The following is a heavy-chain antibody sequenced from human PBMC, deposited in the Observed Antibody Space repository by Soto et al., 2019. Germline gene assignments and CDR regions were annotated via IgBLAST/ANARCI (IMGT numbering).Heavy chain of an antibody. CDR1: GGSISSSSYY. CDR2: IYYSGST. CDR3: ARQAPDTFDY. D-gene: IGHD5-18*01. V-gene: IGHV4-39*01. J-gene: IGHJ4*02. Sequence: SETLSLTCTVSGGSISSSSYYWGWIRQPPGKGLEWIGSIYYSGSTYYNPSLKSRVTISVDTSKNRFSLKLSSVPAADTAVYYCARQAPDTFDYWGQGTLVTVSS.